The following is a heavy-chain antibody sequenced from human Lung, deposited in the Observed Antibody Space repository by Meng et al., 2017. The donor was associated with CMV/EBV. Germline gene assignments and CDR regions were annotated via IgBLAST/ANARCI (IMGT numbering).Heavy chain of an antibody. J-gene: IGHJ4*02. CDR1: GYTFTSYY. D-gene: IGHD4-23*01. Sequence: AXVXVSXXASGYTFTSYYMHWVRQAPGQGLVWMGIINPSGGSTSYAQKFQGRVTMTRDTSTSTVYMELSSLRSEDTAVYYCARVAGGGNSPFDYWGQGTLVTVSS. V-gene: IGHV1-46*01. CDR2: INPSGGST. CDR3: ARVAGGGNSPFDY.